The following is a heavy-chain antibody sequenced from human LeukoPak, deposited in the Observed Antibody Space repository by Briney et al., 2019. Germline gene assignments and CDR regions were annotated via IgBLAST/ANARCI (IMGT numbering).Heavy chain of an antibody. CDR2: INPNSGGT. CDR1: GYTFTGYY. J-gene: IGHJ4*02. Sequence: ASVKVSCKASGYTFTGYYMHWVRQAPGQGLEWMGRINPNSGGTNYAQKFQGRVTMTRDTSISTAYMELSRLRSDDTAVYYCARPRRGSSWHDYWGQGTLVTVSS. D-gene: IGHD6-13*01. CDR3: ARPRRGSSWHDY. V-gene: IGHV1-2*06.